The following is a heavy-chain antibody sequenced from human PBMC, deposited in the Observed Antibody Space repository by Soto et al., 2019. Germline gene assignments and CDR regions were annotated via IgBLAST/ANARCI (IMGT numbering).Heavy chain of an antibody. CDR3: ARAIAAAGTAWFDP. CDR1: GGSISSGGYS. Sequence: SETLSLTCAVSGGSISSGGYSWSWIRQPPGKGLEWIGYIYHSGSTYYNPSLKSRVTISVDRSKNQFSLKLSSVTAADTAVYYCARAIAAAGTAWFDPWGQGTLVTVSS. V-gene: IGHV4-30-2*01. CDR2: IYHSGST. J-gene: IGHJ5*02. D-gene: IGHD6-13*01.